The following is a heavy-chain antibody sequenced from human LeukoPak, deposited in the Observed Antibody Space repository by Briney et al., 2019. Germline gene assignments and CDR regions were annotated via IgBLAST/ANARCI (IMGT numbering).Heavy chain of an antibody. Sequence: PGGSLRLSCAASGFTFSSYSMNWVRQAPGKGLEWVSSISSSSSYIYYADSVKGRFTISRDNAKNSLYLQMNSLRAEDTAVYYCAGAYSSSWAFDYWGQGTLVTVSS. V-gene: IGHV3-21*01. J-gene: IGHJ4*02. CDR1: GFTFSSYS. CDR3: AGAYSSSWAFDY. CDR2: ISSSSSYI. D-gene: IGHD6-13*01.